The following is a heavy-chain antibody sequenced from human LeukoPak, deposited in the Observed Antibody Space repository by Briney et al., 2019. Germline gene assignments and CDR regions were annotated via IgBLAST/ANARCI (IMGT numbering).Heavy chain of an antibody. V-gene: IGHV3-23*01. CDR2: ISGSGTKK. J-gene: IGHJ4*02. D-gene: IGHD1-26*01. CDR3: AKEYSGTFSPFPSYFDY. Sequence: GGSLRLSCAASGFTFSTYAMNWVRQAPGKGLEWVSAISGSGTKKYYADFVKGRFTISRDNSKNTLYLQMNSLRAEDTSVYYCAKEYSGTFSPFPSYFDYWGQETPVTVSS. CDR1: GFTFSTYA.